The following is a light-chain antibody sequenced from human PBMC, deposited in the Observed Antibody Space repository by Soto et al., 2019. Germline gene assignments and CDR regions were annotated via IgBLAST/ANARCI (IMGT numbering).Light chain of an antibody. CDR3: DSWDNSLSVVL. Sequence: QPVLTQPPSVSAAPGQRVTISCSGSSSNIGNNYVSWYQQLPGTAPKLLIYDNNKRPSGIPDRFSGSTSGTSATLAIAGLQTGDEADYYCDSWDNSLSVVLFGGGTKLTVL. V-gene: IGLV1-51*01. CDR1: SSNIGNNY. CDR2: DNN. J-gene: IGLJ2*01.